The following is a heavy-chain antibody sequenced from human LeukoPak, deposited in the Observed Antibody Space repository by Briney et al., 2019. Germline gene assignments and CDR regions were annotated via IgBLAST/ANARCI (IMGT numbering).Heavy chain of an antibody. V-gene: IGHV1-46*01. J-gene: IGHJ4*02. CDR2: INPSGGST. CDR3: ARRASAVTFSSPGWYFDY. CDR1: GYTFTSYY. D-gene: IGHD6-13*01. Sequence: ASVKVSCKASGYTFTSYYMHWVRQAPGQGLEWMGIINPSGGSTSYAQKFQGRVTITRDTSTSTVYMELSSLRSEATAVYYCARRASAVTFSSPGWYFDYWGQGTLVTVSS.